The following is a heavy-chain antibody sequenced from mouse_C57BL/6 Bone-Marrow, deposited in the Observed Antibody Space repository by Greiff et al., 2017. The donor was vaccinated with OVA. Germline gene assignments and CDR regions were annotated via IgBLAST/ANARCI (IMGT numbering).Heavy chain of an antibody. D-gene: IGHD1-1*01. J-gene: IGHJ4*01. Sequence: VQLQQPGAELVRPGSSVKLSCKASGYTFTSYWMHWVKQRPIQGLEWIGNIDPSDSETHYNQKFKDKATLTVDKSSSTAYMQLSSLTSEDSAVYYCARSPRGITTVVATDYAMDYWGQGTSVTVSS. CDR1: GYTFTSYW. CDR2: IDPSDSET. CDR3: ARSPRGITTVVATDYAMDY. V-gene: IGHV1-52*01.